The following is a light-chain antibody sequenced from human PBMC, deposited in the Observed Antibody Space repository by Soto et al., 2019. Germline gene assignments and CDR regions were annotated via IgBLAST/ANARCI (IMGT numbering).Light chain of an antibody. CDR3: SSYAGTDIIL. CDR1: INDVGGYNF. CDR2: EVT. Sequence: QPVLTQPPSASGSPGQSVTISCTGTINDVGGYNFVSWYQQHPGKAPKLIIYEVTQRPSGVPDRFSGSKSGNTASLAVSGLQGEDEADYYCSSYAGTDIILFGGGTKLTVL. V-gene: IGLV2-8*01. J-gene: IGLJ2*01.